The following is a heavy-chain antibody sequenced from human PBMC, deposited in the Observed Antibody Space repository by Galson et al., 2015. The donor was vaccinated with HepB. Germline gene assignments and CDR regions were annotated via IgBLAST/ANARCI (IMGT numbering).Heavy chain of an antibody. CDR2: IQADGTT. D-gene: IGHD3-22*01. Sequence: SLRLSCAASGLSVGDNYMSWVRQAPGKGLEWVSIIQADGTTHYGDSVRGRFTISRDNYRNTVFLQMNNLRAEDRGLYYCVRDRASFSCHSSGFCGYYGMDVWGQGTTVTVS. CDR1: GLSVGDNY. CDR3: VRDRASFSCHSSGFCGYYGMDV. V-gene: IGHV3-66*01. J-gene: IGHJ6*02.